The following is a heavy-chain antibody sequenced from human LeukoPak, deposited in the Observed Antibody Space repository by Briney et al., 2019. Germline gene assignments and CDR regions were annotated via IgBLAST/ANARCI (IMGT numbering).Heavy chain of an antibody. CDR3: ARGPPNWGYDY. CDR1: GYTFTSYD. J-gene: IGHJ4*02. Sequence: ASVKVSCKASGYTFTSYDFNWVRQATGQRPEWMGWMSPNSGNTGYAQKFQDRVTMTRNTSISTAYMELSSLRSDDTAVYCCARGPPNWGYDYWGPGTLVTVSS. V-gene: IGHV1-8*01. CDR2: MSPNSGNT. D-gene: IGHD7-27*01.